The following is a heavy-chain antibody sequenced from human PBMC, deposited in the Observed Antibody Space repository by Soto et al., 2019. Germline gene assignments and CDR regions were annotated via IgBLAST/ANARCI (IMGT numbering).Heavy chain of an antibody. Sequence: PGGSLRLSCAASGFTSSSYAMHWVRQAPGKGLEWVAVISYDGSNKYYADSVKGRFTISRDNSKNTLYLQMNSLRAEDTAVYYCARDWPIHCSGGSCYSRGMDVWGQGTTVTVS. CDR1: GFTSSSYA. D-gene: IGHD2-15*01. CDR3: ARDWPIHCSGGSCYSRGMDV. CDR2: ISYDGSNK. V-gene: IGHV3-30-3*01. J-gene: IGHJ6*02.